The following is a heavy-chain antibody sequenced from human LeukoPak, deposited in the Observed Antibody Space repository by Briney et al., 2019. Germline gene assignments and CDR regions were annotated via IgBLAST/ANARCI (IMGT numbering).Heavy chain of an antibody. D-gene: IGHD5-24*01. CDR1: GGSISSSNW. CDR3: ARTENYIPEDWFVP. Sequence: KPSGTLSLTCAVSGGSISSSNWRSWVHQPPGKGLEWIGEIYHSGSTNYNPSLKSRVTIAVDKSKNQFSLKLSSVTAADTAVYYCARTENYIPEDWFVPWGQGSLVTDSS. CDR2: IYHSGST. J-gene: IGHJ5*02. V-gene: IGHV4-4*02.